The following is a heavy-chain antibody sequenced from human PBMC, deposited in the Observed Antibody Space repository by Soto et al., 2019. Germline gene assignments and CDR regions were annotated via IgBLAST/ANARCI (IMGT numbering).Heavy chain of an antibody. CDR2: SYYRGRT. J-gene: IGHJ5*02. V-gene: IGHV4-59*01. CDR1: GGSISSYY. CDR3: ATLGYCSGGSCYRDWFDP. Sequence: SEALSLTCTVSGGSISSYYWSLSRAPPGNGLEWIGYSYYRGRTNYNPSLKSRVTISVDTSKNHFPLKLSPVTAADPALYYCATLGYCSGGSCYRDWFDPRGKGTLVTVSS. D-gene: IGHD2-15*01.